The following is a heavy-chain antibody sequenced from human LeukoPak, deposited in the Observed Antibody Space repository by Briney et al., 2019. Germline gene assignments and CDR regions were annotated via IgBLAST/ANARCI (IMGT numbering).Heavy chain of an antibody. Sequence: GGSLRLSCAASGLTFSSYGMHWVRQAPGKGLEWVAFIRYDGSNKYYADSVKGRFTISRDNSKNTLYLQMNSLRAEDTAVYYCAKDALGYCSGGSCYSRSYYYYYYMDVWGKGTTVTISS. CDR1: GLTFSSYG. J-gene: IGHJ6*03. D-gene: IGHD2-15*01. CDR3: AKDALGYCSGGSCYSRSYYYYYYMDV. CDR2: IRYDGSNK. V-gene: IGHV3-30*02.